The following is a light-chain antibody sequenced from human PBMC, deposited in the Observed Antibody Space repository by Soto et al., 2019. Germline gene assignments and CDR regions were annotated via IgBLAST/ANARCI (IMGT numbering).Light chain of an antibody. CDR1: QDISDF. V-gene: IGKV1-27*01. CDR2: GAS. J-gene: IGKJ3*01. CDR3: QMYNIAPLT. Sequence: DIQMTQSPSSLSASVGDTVTTTCRASQDISDFLAWYQKKPGKFPSLPIYGASTLQAGVPSRFSGSGSATDFTLTISNLQPDDVATYYCQMYNIAPLTFGPGTKVNIK.